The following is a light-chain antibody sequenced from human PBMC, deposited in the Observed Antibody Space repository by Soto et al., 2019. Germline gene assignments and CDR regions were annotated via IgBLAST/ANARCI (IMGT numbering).Light chain of an antibody. J-gene: IGLJ1*01. CDR3: SSYTSSSTDV. CDR1: SSDVGGYDY. CDR2: EVS. Sequence: QSVLTQPASVSGSPGQSITISCTGTSSDVGGYDYVSWYQHHPGKAPKLTIYEVSNRPSGVSNRFSGSKSGNTASLTISGLQAEDEAECYCSSYTSSSTDVFGTGTKVTVL. V-gene: IGLV2-14*01.